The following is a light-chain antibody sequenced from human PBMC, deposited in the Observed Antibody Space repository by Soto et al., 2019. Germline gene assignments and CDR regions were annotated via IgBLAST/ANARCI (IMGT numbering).Light chain of an antibody. V-gene: IGKV1-9*01. J-gene: IGKJ1*01. CDR2: AAS. CDR1: QGIYTY. CDR3: QHLTSYPWT. Sequence: DIQLTQSPSFLSASVGGRVNITCRGSQGIYTYLAWYQLKPGKAPELLIYAASILQSGVPSRFSGSGSGTEGTLTISSLQPEDFATYYCQHLTSYPWTFGQGTKVEIK.